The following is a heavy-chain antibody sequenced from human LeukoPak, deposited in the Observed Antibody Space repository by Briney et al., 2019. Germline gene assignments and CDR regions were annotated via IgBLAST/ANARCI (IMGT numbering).Heavy chain of an antibody. V-gene: IGHV4-34*01. D-gene: IGHD6-13*01. CDR3: ARSYSSSWHDY. CDR2: INHSGST. J-gene: IGHJ4*02. Sequence: SETLSLTCAVYGGSFSGYYWSWIRQPPGKGLEWIGEINHSGSTNYNPSLKSRVTVSVDTSKNQFSLKLSSVTAADTAVYYCARSYSSSWHDYWGQGTLVTVSS. CDR1: GGSFSGYY.